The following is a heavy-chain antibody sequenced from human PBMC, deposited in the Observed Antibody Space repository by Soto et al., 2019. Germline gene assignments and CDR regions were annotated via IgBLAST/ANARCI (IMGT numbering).Heavy chain of an antibody. J-gene: IGHJ6*02. V-gene: IGHV4-59*01. Sequence: SDTLSLTCTVSGGSISSYSWSWIRQPPGKGLEWIGYIYYSGSTNYNPSLKSRVTISVDTSKNQFSLKLSSVTAADTAVYYCARDPVSGYYYYYGMDVWGQGTTVT. D-gene: IGHD3-16*01. CDR1: GGSISSYS. CDR2: IYYSGST. CDR3: ARDPVSGYYYYYGMDV.